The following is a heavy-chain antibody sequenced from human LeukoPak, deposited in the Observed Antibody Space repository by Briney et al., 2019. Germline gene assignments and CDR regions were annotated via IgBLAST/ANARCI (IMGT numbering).Heavy chain of an antibody. CDR1: GYTFTSYG. CDR3: ARAYYDFWSGYYYYYYMDV. CDR2: ISAYNGNT. Sequence: ASVKVSCKASGYTFTSYGISWVRQAPGQGLEWMGWISAYNGNTNYAQKLQGRVTMTTDTSTSTAYMELRSLRSDDTAVYYCARAYYDFWSGYYYYYYMDVWGKGTTVTISS. V-gene: IGHV1-18*01. J-gene: IGHJ6*03. D-gene: IGHD3-3*01.